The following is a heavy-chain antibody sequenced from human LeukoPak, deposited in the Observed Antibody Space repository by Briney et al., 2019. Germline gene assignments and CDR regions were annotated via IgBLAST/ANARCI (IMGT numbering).Heavy chain of an antibody. CDR3: ARDPATGYSSSWWRGFDY. J-gene: IGHJ4*02. V-gene: IGHV4-39*07. Sequence: SETLSLTCTVSGGSISSSSFYWGWIRQPPGKGLEWIGEINHSGSTNYNPSLKSRVTISVDTSKNQFSLKLSSVTAADTAVYYCARDPATGYSSSWWRGFDYWGQGTLVTVSS. CDR1: GGSISSSSFY. D-gene: IGHD6-13*01. CDR2: INHSGST.